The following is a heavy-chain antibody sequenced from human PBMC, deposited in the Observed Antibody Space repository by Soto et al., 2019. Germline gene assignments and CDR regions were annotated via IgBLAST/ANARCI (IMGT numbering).Heavy chain of an antibody. CDR3: ARDGGAYYYGSGSRGGMDV. V-gene: IGHV1-69*01. J-gene: IGHJ6*02. Sequence: QVQLVQSGAEVEKPGSSVKVSCKASGGTFSSYAISWVRQAPGQGLEWMGGIIPIFGTANYAQKFQGRVTITADESTSTAYMELSSLRSEDTAVYYCARDGGAYYYGSGSRGGMDVWGQGTTVTVSS. CDR1: GGTFSSYA. D-gene: IGHD3-10*01. CDR2: IIPIFGTA.